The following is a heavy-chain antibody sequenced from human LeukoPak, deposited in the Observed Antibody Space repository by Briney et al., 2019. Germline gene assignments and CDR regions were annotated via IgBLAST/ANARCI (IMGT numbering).Heavy chain of an antibody. CDR1: GGSVSSGSYY. D-gene: IGHD3-10*01. J-gene: IGHJ3*01. V-gene: IGHV4-61*01. CDR3: ARSATFGPDAFDF. Sequence: SVTLSLTCTVSGGSVSSGSYYWSWIRQPPGKGLEWIGYIYYSGSTNYNPSLKSRVTISVDTSKNQFSLKLSSVTAADTAVYYCARSATFGPDAFDFWGQGTMVTVSS. CDR2: IYYSGST.